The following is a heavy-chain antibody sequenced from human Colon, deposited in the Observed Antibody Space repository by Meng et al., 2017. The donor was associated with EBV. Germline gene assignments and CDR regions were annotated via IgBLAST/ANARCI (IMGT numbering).Heavy chain of an antibody. J-gene: IGHJ2*01. V-gene: IGHV3-23*04. D-gene: IGHD2-21*02. CDR1: GFNFSSYA. CDR3: ARRLVVTASSHWYFDL. Sequence: GQMGESGGGLVQPGGSLTLSCAASGFNFSSYAMTWVRQAPGKGLEWVSGISGNAAGTFYADSVKGRFTIFRDNPQNTLFLQVNTLRAEDTAVYYCARRLVVTASSHWYFDLWGPGTLVTVSS. CDR2: ISGNAAGT.